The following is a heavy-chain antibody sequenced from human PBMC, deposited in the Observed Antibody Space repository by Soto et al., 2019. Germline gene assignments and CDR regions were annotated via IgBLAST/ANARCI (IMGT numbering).Heavy chain of an antibody. CDR3: ARKQSLREGYFYAMDV. D-gene: IGHD1-26*01. CDR1: GFTFKTYG. CDR2: ISFGGTDK. Sequence: QVQLVESGGGVVQPGRSLRLSCAASGFTFKTYGMHWVRQAPGKGLEWVAVISFGGTDKYYADSVKGRFSISRDNSKSTLYLQMNNLTADDTAVYYCARKQSLREGYFYAMDVWGQGNTVNVSS. J-gene: IGHJ6*02. V-gene: IGHV3-30*03.